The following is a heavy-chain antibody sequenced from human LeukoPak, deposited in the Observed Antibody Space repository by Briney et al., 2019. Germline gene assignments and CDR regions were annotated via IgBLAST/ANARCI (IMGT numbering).Heavy chain of an antibody. CDR1: GFPFSSYW. CDR2: INGDGSRI. Sequence: QSGGSLRLSCPASGFPFSSYWMHWVRQAPGKGLVWVSRINGDGSRINYADSVKGRFTISRDNAKNTLYLQMNSLRADDTAVYYCAGGYGFDYWGQGTLVTASS. CDR3: AGGYGFDY. J-gene: IGHJ4*02. V-gene: IGHV3-74*01. D-gene: IGHD5-12*01.